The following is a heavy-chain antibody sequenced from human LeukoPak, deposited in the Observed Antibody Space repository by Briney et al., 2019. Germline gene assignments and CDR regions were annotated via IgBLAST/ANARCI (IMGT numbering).Heavy chain of an antibody. V-gene: IGHV4-61*02. CDR3: ARVGHHTSGYYVEGIDY. J-gene: IGHJ4*02. CDR1: GGSINSGSYY. D-gene: IGHD3-22*01. CDR2: IYTSGST. Sequence: SQTLSLTCTVSGGSINSGSYYWSWIRQPAGKGLEWIGRIYTSGSTNYNPSLKSRVTISVDTSKNQFSLKLNSVTAADTAVYYCARVGHHTSGYYVEGIDYWGQGTLVTVSS.